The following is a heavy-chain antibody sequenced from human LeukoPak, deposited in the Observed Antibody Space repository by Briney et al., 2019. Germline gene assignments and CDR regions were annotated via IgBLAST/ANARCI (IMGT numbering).Heavy chain of an antibody. D-gene: IGHD3-22*01. CDR2: VIPILAIS. J-gene: IGHJ6*02. Sequence: SVKVSCKASGATFSSYAISWVRQAPGQGLEWMGRVIPILAISNYAQMFQDRVTITADKSTSTAYMELSSLRSEDTAVYFCARTNYYDSSGSQGPGTFYYGLDVWGQGTTVTVSS. CDR1: GATFSSYA. CDR3: ARTNYYDSSGSQGPGTFYYGLDV. V-gene: IGHV1-69*04.